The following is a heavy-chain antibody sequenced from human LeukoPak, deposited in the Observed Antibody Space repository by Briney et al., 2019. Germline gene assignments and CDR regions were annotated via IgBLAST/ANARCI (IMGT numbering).Heavy chain of an antibody. CDR2: IIPLFGTA. V-gene: IGHV1-69*05. CDR3: ARVFARGGEISGSYYYY. CDR1: GGTFSTHA. J-gene: IGHJ4*02. D-gene: IGHD1-26*01. Sequence: GSSVKVSCKASGGTFSTHAVNWVRQAPGQGLEWMGGIIPLFGTANYAQKFQGRVTITTDESTSTAYMELSSLRSEDTAIYYCARVFARGGEISGSYYYYWGQGTLVTVSS.